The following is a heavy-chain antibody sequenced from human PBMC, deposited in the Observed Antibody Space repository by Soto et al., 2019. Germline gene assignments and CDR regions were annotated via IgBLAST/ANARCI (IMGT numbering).Heavy chain of an antibody. CDR1: GFTFDTYG. V-gene: IGHV3-30-3*01. J-gene: IGHJ6*02. D-gene: IGHD1-1*01. CDR3: ARVTPGNNLSYFSGLDF. CDR2: ISYEGSNT. Sequence: PGASLRLSCVASGFTFDTYGIHWVRQAPGKGLQWVALISYEGSNTYYADSVRGRTTISRDNSKNTLDLQMNTLRPDDPGLYYSARVTPGNNLSYFSGLDFWGQGTSVTVSS.